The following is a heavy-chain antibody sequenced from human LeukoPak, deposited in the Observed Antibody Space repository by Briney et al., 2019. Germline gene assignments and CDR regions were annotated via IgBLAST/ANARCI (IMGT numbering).Heavy chain of an antibody. CDR3: ARGGRSDAFDI. D-gene: IGHD3-16*01. CDR2: IRYDGSHK. J-gene: IGHJ3*02. Sequence: PGGSLRLSCAASGFSFSSYGMHWVRQASGKGLEWVAFIRYDGSHKYFADSVKGRFTISRDNSKNWLYLQMNSLRAEDTAVYYCARGGRSDAFDIWGQGTMVTVSS. V-gene: IGHV3-30*02. CDR1: GFSFSSYG.